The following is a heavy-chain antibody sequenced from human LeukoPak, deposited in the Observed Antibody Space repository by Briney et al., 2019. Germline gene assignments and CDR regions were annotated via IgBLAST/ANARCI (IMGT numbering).Heavy chain of an antibody. CDR1: GVTFGSFA. Sequence: PGGALRLSCEASGVTFGSFAISSVRQAPRKGLEWVSGISGSGYYTYYADSVEGRFTISRDNSKNKLYIQMNSLRVEDTAVYFCAKDGSWGDYQFYFYMDVWGKGTTVTVSS. V-gene: IGHV3-23*01. D-gene: IGHD2-2*01. CDR2: ISGSGYYT. J-gene: IGHJ6*03. CDR3: AKDGSWGDYQFYFYMDV.